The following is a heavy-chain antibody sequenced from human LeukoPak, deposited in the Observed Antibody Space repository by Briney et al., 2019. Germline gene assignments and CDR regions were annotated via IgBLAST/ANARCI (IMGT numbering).Heavy chain of an antibody. V-gene: IGHV3-23*01. CDR2: ISGSGGST. CDR3: AKGGLWLYDYGMDV. J-gene: IGHJ6*02. D-gene: IGHD5-18*01. CDR1: GITFSSYT. Sequence: SGGSLRLSCAASGITFSSYTMSWVRQAPGKGLEWVSAISGSGGSTYYADSVKGRFTISRDNSKNTLYLQMNSLRAEDTAVYYCAKGGLWLYDYGMDVWGQGTTVTVSS.